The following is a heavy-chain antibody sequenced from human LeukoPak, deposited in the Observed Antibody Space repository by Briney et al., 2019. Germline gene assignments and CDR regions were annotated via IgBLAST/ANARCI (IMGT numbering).Heavy chain of an antibody. D-gene: IGHD6-13*01. Sequence: PSETLSLTCTVSGGSINNYYWSWIRQPPGKGLEWIGYIYYSGGTNYNPSLKSRVTISVDTSKSQFSLKLSSVTAADTAVYYCARDADSSSWYYFDDWGPGTLVTISA. J-gene: IGHJ4*02. V-gene: IGHV4-59*12. CDR2: IYYSGGT. CDR1: GGSINNYY. CDR3: ARDADSSSWYYFDD.